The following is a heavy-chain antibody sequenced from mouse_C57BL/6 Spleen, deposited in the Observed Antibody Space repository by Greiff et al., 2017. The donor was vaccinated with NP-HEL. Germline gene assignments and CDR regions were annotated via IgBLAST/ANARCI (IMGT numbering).Heavy chain of an antibody. D-gene: IGHD1-1*01. CDR1: GFTFSSYA. V-gene: IGHV5-4*01. Sequence: DVHLVESGGGLVKPGGSLKLSCAASGFTFSSYAMSWVRQTPEKRLEWVATISDGGSYTYYPDNVKGRFTISRDNAKNNLYLQMSHLKSEDTAMYYCARDNYGSSYDWYFDVWGTGTTVTVSS. J-gene: IGHJ1*03. CDR3: ARDNYGSSYDWYFDV. CDR2: ISDGGSYT.